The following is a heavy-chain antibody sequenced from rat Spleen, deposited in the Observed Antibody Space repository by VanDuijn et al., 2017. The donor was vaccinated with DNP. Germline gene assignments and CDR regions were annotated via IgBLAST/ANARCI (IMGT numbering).Heavy chain of an antibody. Sequence: EVQLVESGGGLVQPGRSLKLSCAASGFTFSNYDMAWVRQAPTKGLEWVTSISPSGGGTYYRDSVKGRFTISRDNANRTLYLQMNSLRSEDMATYYCARQGRVADYFDYWGQGVMVTVSS. V-gene: IGHV5-25*01. CDR3: ARQGRVADYFDY. J-gene: IGHJ2*01. D-gene: IGHD1-3*01. CDR2: ISPSGGGT. CDR1: GFTFSNYD.